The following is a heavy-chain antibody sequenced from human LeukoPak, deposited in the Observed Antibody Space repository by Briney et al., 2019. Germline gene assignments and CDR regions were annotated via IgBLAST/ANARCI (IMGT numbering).Heavy chain of an antibody. J-gene: IGHJ4*02. Sequence: GGSLRLSCAASGFTVSSNYMSWVRQPPGRGLEWVSIIDSGDSTAYADSVKGRFTISRDTSKNTLFLQMNSLRAEDAAVYYCAREKDCSSTSCFNSFEYWGQGTQVSVSS. CDR3: AREKDCSSTSCFNSFEY. D-gene: IGHD2-2*01. CDR2: IDSGDST. CDR1: GFTVSSNY. V-gene: IGHV3-53*05.